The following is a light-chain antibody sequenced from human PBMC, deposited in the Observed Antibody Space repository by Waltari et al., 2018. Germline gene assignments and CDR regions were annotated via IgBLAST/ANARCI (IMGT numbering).Light chain of an antibody. Sequence: DTQMTQSPSTLSAYVGDRVTITCRASQNIYNWLAWYQQKPGEAPEVLIYAASSLRRGVPSRFSGSGSGTEFTLTISSLQPGDFATYYCQQYHGDSPTFGQGTRVEIK. CDR1: QNIYNW. CDR2: AAS. V-gene: IGKV1-5*01. J-gene: IGKJ1*01. CDR3: QQYHGDSPT.